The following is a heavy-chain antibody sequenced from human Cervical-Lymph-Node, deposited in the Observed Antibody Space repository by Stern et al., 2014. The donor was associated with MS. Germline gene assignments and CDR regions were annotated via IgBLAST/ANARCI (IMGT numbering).Heavy chain of an antibody. V-gene: IGHV1-69*01. Sequence: VQLEESGAEVKKPGSSVKVSCKASGGTFSSYAISWVRQAPGQGLEWMGGIIPIFGTANYAQKFQGRVTITADESTSTAYMELSSLRSEDTAVYYCARHPRNTNYYYYGMDVWGQGTTVTVSS. CDR1: GGTFSSYA. D-gene: IGHD1-14*01. CDR2: IIPIFGTA. J-gene: IGHJ6*02. CDR3: ARHPRNTNYYYYGMDV.